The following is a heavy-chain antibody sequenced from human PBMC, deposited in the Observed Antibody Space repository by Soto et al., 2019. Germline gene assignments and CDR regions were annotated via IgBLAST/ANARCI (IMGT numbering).Heavy chain of an antibody. Sequence: PSETLSLSCEASGFIFSTYSMTWVRQVPGKGLEWVAAVSPSGDSTYYADSLKGRLTISRDNSKNTVSLQMNSLSADDTGLYYCVREPAVWGQGISVTVSS. CDR2: VSPSGDST. CDR1: GFIFSTYS. V-gene: IGHV3-23*01. CDR3: VREPAV. J-gene: IGHJ6*02.